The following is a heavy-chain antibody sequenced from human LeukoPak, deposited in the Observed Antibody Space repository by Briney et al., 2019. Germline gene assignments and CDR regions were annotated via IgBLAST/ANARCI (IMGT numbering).Heavy chain of an antibody. J-gene: IGHJ4*02. Sequence: SETLSLTCTVSAGSISTYYWSWIRQPPGKGLEWIAYIYYSGNTYYNASLKSQVSISIDTSKNQFSLRLTSVTAADTAVYYCARQTGSGLFILPGGQGTLVTVSS. V-gene: IGHV4-59*08. D-gene: IGHD3/OR15-3a*01. CDR2: IYYSGNT. CDR1: AGSISTYY. CDR3: ARQTGSGLFILP.